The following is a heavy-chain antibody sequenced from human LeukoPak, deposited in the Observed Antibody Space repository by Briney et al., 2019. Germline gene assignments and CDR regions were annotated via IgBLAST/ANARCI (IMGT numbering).Heavy chain of an antibody. CDR3: ARDLSQWLVLGGY. V-gene: IGHV1-18*01. CDR1: VYSVTSCG. Sequence: ASVTVSLKCSVYSVTSCGINWVRPPPPQGLEWVGWTSAYNGNTNYAQKLQGRVTMTTDTSTSTAYMEPRSLRSDDTAVYYCARDLSQWLVLGGYWGQGTLVTVSS. CDR2: TSAYNGNT. D-gene: IGHD6-19*01. J-gene: IGHJ4*01.